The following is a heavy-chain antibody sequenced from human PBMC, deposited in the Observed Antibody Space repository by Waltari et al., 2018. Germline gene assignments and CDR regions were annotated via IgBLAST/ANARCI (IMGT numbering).Heavy chain of an antibody. J-gene: IGHJ4*02. CDR3: AKRVTDGFYPFDY. CDR1: GFTFRSCG. CDR2: INNNGAIT. Sequence: EVRLLESGGGLVPPGGSLRLSCAAAGFTFRSCGVSWVRQAPGKGLEWVSAINNNGAITYYADSVKGRFTISRDNSKNTLYLQMNSLRAEDTAVYYCAKRVTDGFYPFDYWGQGTLVTVSS. D-gene: IGHD3-10*01. V-gene: IGHV3-23*01.